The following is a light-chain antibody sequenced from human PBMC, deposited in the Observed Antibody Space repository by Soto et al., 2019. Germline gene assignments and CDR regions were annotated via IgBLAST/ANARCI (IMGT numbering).Light chain of an antibody. J-gene: IGKJ1*01. V-gene: IGKV1-5*01. CDR2: DAS. CDR1: QSISRW. CDR3: QQYNSYSGT. Sequence: DIQMTQSPSTLSASVGDRVTITCRASQSISRWFACYQQKPGKAPQLLIYDASSLESGAPSRFSGSGSGTEFTLTISSLQPDDFATYYCQQYNSYSGTFGQGTKVDIK.